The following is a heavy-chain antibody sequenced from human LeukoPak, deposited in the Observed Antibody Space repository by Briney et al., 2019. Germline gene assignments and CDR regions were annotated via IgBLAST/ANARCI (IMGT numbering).Heavy chain of an antibody. Sequence: GESLKISCKGSGYSFTNYWFGWVRQMPGKGLEWMGIIYPGDSDTRYRPSFQGQVTISADKSISTAYLQWSSLKASDTAMYHCATTSGSSWYGWYFQHWGQGTLVTVSS. J-gene: IGHJ1*01. CDR1: GYSFTNYW. CDR3: ATTSGSSWYGWYFQH. D-gene: IGHD6-13*01. CDR2: IYPGDSDT. V-gene: IGHV5-51*01.